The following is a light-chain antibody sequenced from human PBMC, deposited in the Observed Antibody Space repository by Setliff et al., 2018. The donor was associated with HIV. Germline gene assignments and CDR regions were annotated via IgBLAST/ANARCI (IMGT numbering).Light chain of an antibody. CDR1: SSDVGGYNS. Sequence: QSALAQPASVSGSPGQSIIISCTGTSSDVGGYNSVSWYQQHPGKAPKLILFEVRNRPSGVSDRFSGSKSGNTASLTISGLQAEDEADYYCSSYAISNTLLFGTGTKVTVL. V-gene: IGLV2-14*01. J-gene: IGLJ1*01. CDR2: EVR. CDR3: SSYAISNTLL.